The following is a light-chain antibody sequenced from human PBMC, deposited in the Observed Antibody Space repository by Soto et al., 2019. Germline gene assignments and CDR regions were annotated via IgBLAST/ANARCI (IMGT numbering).Light chain of an antibody. CDR1: QAISSY. Sequence: DIQLTQAPSFLSGSAGDRVSITWRASQAISSYLAWYQQKPGRAPKLLIYAASTLQSGVPSRLRGSGSGTELTITISSLQPEDFATYYCQQRNSYPITFGQGTRLEIK. CDR3: QQRNSYPIT. V-gene: IGKV1-9*01. CDR2: AAS. J-gene: IGKJ5*01.